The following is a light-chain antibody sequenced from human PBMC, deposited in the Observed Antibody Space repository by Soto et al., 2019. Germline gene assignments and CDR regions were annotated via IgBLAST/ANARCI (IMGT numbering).Light chain of an antibody. CDR1: QSISSW. J-gene: IGKJ1*01. CDR3: LQLNTYPWT. V-gene: IGKV1-9*01. CDR2: AAS. Sequence: DIQITQSPSFLSASVGDRVTITCRASQSISSWLAWYQQKPGKAPKRLIYAASTLQSGVPSRFSGSGSGTEFTLTISSLQPEDVATYYCLQLNTYPWTFGQGTKVDIK.